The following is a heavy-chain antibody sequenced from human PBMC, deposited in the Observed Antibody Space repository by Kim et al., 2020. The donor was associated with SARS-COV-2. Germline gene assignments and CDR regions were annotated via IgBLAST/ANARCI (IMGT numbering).Heavy chain of an antibody. D-gene: IGHD5-18*01. CDR2: ISYDGSNK. Sequence: GGSLRLSCAASGFTFSSYGMHWVRQAPGKGLEWVAVISYDGSNKYYADSVKGRFTISRDNSKNTLYLQMNSLRAEDTAVYYCARETASYGYMVWFDPWGQGTLVTVSS. J-gene: IGHJ5*02. CDR1: GFTFSSYG. V-gene: IGHV3-33*05. CDR3: ARETASYGYMVWFDP.